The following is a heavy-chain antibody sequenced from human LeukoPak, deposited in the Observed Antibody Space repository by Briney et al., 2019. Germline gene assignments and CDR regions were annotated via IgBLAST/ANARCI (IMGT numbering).Heavy chain of an antibody. J-gene: IGHJ5*02. CDR3: ARGSTRDSSGWYGPGKWFDP. CDR2: INPNSGVT. V-gene: IGHV1-2*02. Sequence: RWASVKVSCKASGYTFTDYYMHWVRQAPGQGLEWMGWINPNSGVTNYAQKFQGRVTMTRDTSISTAYMELSRLRSDDTAVYYCARGSTRDSSGWYGPGKWFDPWGLGTLVTVSS. CDR1: GYTFTDYY. D-gene: IGHD6-19*01.